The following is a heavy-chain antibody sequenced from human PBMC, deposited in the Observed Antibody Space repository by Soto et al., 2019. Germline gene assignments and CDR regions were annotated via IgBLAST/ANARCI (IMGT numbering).Heavy chain of an antibody. V-gene: IGHV1-3*05. Sequence: QVQLVQSGAEEKKPGASVKVSCKASGYTFTSYAMHWVRQAPGQRLEWMGWINAGNGNTKYSQKFQGRVTITRDTTASTAYMEMSSLRSEDTAVYYCARGIAPYYFDYWGQGTLVTVSS. CDR1: GYTFTSYA. CDR3: ARGIAPYYFDY. J-gene: IGHJ4*02. CDR2: INAGNGNT. D-gene: IGHD6-13*01.